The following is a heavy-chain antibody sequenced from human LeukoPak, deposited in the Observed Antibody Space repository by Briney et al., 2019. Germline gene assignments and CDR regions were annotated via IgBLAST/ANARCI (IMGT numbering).Heavy chain of an antibody. D-gene: IGHD3-22*01. CDR3: ARAQGGYYDSSGYDY. CDR1: RFTFSNYS. CDR2: ITSSSTYI. J-gene: IGHJ4*02. Sequence: PGGSLRLSCAASRFTFSNYSMNWVRQAPGKGLEWVSSITSSSTYIYYADSVEGRFTISRDNGKNSLYLQMNSLRAEDTAVYYCARAQGGYYDSSGYDYWGQGTLVTVSS. V-gene: IGHV3-21*01.